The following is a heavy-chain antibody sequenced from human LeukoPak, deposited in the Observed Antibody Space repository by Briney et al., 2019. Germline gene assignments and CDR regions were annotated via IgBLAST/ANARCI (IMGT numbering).Heavy chain of an antibody. V-gene: IGHV4-4*02. J-gene: IGHJ6*03. CDR2: IYHTGNT. Sequence: SGTLSLTCAVSGGSITSANWWSWVRQSPGKGLEWIGEIYHTGNTNYNPSLNSRVSISLDTSKNQFSLRLTSVTAADTTVYYCARQNFYRYCRSTSCYRPYYYYYMDVWGKGTTVTISS. CDR3: ARQNFYRYCRSTSCYRPYYYYYMDV. CDR1: GGSITSANW. D-gene: IGHD2-2*01.